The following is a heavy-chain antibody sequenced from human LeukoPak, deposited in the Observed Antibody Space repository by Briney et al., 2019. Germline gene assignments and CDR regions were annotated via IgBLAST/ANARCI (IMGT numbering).Heavy chain of an antibody. D-gene: IGHD1-26*01. J-gene: IGHJ4*02. CDR1: GFTFSTYW. CDR3: AKDGTRGELPSFDY. Sequence: GGSLRLSCAASGFTFSTYWMHWVRQAPGKGLVWVSRINTDGSSTNYADSVKGRFTISRDNAKNSLYLQMNSLRAEDTALYYCAKDGTRGELPSFDYWGQGTLVTVSS. CDR2: INTDGSST. V-gene: IGHV3-74*01.